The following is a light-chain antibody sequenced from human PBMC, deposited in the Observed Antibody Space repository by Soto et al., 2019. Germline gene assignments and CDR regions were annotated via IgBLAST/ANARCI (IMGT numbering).Light chain of an antibody. CDR1: SNDVGGYNY. J-gene: IGLJ1*01. CDR3: SSYTTSSPYV. CDR2: EVS. Sequence: QPASVSGSPGQSVTISCTGTSNDVGGYNYVSWYQQHPGKAPKLVIYEVSHRPSGISGRFSGSKSGNTASLTISGLQVDDEADYFCSSYTTSSPYVFGAGTKVTVL. V-gene: IGLV2-14*01.